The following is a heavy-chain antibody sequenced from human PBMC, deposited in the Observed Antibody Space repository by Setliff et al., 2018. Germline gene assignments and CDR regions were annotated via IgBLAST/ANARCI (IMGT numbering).Heavy chain of an antibody. CDR3: ARGGTYRYFDY. CDR2: IYTSGST. CDR1: GGSISSGSDY. Sequence: SETLSLTCSVSGGSISSGSDYWTWIRQPAGKGLEWIGHIYTSGSTNYNPSLKSRVTISVDTSKDQFSLNLTSVTAADTAVYYCARGGTYRYFDYWGQGTLVTVSS. V-gene: IGHV4-61*09. J-gene: IGHJ4*02.